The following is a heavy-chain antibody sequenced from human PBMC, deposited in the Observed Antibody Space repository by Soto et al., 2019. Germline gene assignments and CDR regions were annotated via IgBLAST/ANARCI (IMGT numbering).Heavy chain of an antibody. CDR3: AREGPATYYYYGMDV. CDR2: ISAYNGNT. V-gene: IGHV1-18*01. J-gene: IGHJ6*02. Sequence: QVQLVQSGGEVKKPGASVKVSCKTSGYSFTTYGISWVRQAPGQGLEWMGWISAYNGNTNYAQKLQGRVTMTTDTATSTAYMEPRSLRSDDPAVYYCAREGPATYYYYGMDVWGQGSTVTVSS. CDR1: GYSFTTYG.